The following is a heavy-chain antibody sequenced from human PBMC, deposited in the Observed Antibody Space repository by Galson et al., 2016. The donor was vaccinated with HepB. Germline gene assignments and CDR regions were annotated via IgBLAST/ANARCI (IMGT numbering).Heavy chain of an antibody. Sequence: SLRLSCAASGFTFNRYTMNWVRQAPGKGLEWVSSIRGSGYNTYYADSVKGRFTVSRANSKNMLFLQMNSLRVEDRAVYYCAKLDCGPNCPGDYWGQGTLVTVSS. J-gene: IGHJ4*02. CDR2: IRGSGYNT. CDR3: AKLDCGPNCPGDY. V-gene: IGHV3-23*01. D-gene: IGHD4/OR15-4a*01. CDR1: GFTFNRYT.